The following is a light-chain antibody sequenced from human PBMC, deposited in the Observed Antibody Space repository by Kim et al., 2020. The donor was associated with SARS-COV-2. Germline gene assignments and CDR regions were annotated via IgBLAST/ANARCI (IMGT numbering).Light chain of an antibody. CDR3: QQSNDWPPLT. V-gene: IGKV3-15*01. CDR1: QTINNR. J-gene: IGKJ1*01. CDR2: EAT. Sequence: PGERATLSCRASQTINNRLVWYQQKPGQAPRLLIYEATTRATGVPARFIGSGSETDFTLTISSLQSEDFAVYYCQQSNDWPPLTFGQGTKVDIK.